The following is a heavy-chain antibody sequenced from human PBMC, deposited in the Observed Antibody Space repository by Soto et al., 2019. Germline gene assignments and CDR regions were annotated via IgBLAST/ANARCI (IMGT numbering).Heavy chain of an antibody. Sequence: ASVKVSCKASGYTFTSYYIHWVRQAPGQGLEWMGIINPSGGSTSYAQKFQGRVTMTRDTSTSTVYMELSSLRSEDTAVYYCASLAGGPRYCSSTSCLGGPRRNDAFDIWGQGTMVTVSS. D-gene: IGHD2-2*01. CDR1: GYTFTSYY. CDR2: INPSGGST. V-gene: IGHV1-46*03. CDR3: ASLAGGPRYCSSTSCLGGPRRNDAFDI. J-gene: IGHJ3*02.